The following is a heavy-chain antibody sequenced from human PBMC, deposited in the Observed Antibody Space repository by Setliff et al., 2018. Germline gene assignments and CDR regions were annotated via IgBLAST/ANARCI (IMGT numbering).Heavy chain of an antibody. CDR3: ATGSLVAAGTGH. CDR1: GYTLTAYF. CDR2: INTRTGNP. Sequence: ASVKVSCKASGYTLTAYFMNWVRQAPGQGLEWMGYINTRTGNPMYAQGFTGRFVFSLDPSVSTAYLQISSLKAGDTALYYCATGSLVAAGTGHWGQGTLVTVSS. D-gene: IGHD6-13*01. J-gene: IGHJ4*02. V-gene: IGHV7-4-1*02.